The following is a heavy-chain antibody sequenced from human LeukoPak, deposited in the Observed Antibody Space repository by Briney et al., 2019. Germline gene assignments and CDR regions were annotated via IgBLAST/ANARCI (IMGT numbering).Heavy chain of an antibody. Sequence: GESLKISCKGSGYSFTSYWIGWVRQMPGKGLEWMGIIYPNDSDTRYRPSFQGQVSISADKSINTAYLQWSSLKASDTAMYFCARPNITYYYDSSGYDGFDVWGQGTMVTASS. CDR2: IYPNDSDT. J-gene: IGHJ3*01. CDR3: ARPNITYYYDSSGYDGFDV. CDR1: GYSFTSYW. V-gene: IGHV5-51*01. D-gene: IGHD3-22*01.